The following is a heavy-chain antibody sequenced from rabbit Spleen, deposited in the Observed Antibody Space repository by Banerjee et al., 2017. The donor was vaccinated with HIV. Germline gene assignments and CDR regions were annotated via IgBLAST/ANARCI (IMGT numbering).Heavy chain of an antibody. CDR2: IYVGSGGGT. J-gene: IGHJ3*01. D-gene: IGHD8-1*01. Sequence: QEQLVESGGGLVQPEGSLTLTCKASGLDFSSSYWICWVRQAPGKGLEWIACIYVGSGGGTKYASWAKGRFTISKTSSTTVTLQMTSLTVADTATYFCARDGAGGSYFALWGQGTLVTVS. V-gene: IGHV1S45*01. CDR3: ARDGAGGSYFAL. CDR1: GLDFSSSYW.